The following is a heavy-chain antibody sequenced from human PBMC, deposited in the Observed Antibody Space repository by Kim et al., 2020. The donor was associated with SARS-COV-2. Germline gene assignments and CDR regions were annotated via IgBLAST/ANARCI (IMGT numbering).Heavy chain of an antibody. Sequence: SETLSLTCAVYGGSFSGYYWSWIRQPPGKGLEWIGEINHSGSTNYNPSLKSRVTISVDTSKNQFSLKLSSVTAADTAVYYCARGRHDILTGYTYPKFSKQKKNWFDPWGQGTLVTVSS. CDR1: GGSFSGYY. CDR2: INHSGST. V-gene: IGHV4-34*01. J-gene: IGHJ5*02. D-gene: IGHD3-9*01. CDR3: ARGRHDILTGYTYPKFSKQKKNWFDP.